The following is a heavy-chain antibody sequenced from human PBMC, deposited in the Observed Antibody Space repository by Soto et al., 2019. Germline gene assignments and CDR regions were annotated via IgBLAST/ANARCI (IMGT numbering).Heavy chain of an antibody. CDR2: IYYSGST. V-gene: IGHV4-31*03. J-gene: IGHJ3*02. CDR1: GGSISSGGYY. CDR3: ARTTVAESDDAFDI. D-gene: IGHD4-17*01. Sequence: PSETLSLTCTVSGGSISSGGYYWSWIRQHPGKGLEWIGYIYYSGSTYYNPSLKSRVTISVDTSKNQFYLKLSSVTAAVTAVYYCARTTVAESDDAFDIWGQGTMVTVSS.